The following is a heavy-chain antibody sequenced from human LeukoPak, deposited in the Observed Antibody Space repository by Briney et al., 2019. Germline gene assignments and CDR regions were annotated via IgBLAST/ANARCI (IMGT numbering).Heavy chain of an antibody. V-gene: IGHV3-30*02. J-gene: IGHJ6*02. CDR1: GFTFSSYG. CDR3: AKGGNYYYYYGMDV. CDR2: IRYDGSNK. D-gene: IGHD1-26*01. Sequence: GGSLRLSCAASGFTFSSYGMHWVRQAPGKGLAWVAFIRYDGSNKYYADSVKGRFTISRDNSKNTLYLQMNSLRAEDTAVYYCAKGGNYYYYYGMDVWGQGTTVTVSS.